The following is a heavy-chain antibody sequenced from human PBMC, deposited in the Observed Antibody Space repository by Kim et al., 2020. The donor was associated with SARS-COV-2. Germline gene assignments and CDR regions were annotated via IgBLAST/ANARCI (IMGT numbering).Heavy chain of an antibody. D-gene: IGHD6-13*01. Sequence: SADSVKGRVTISRDNSKTSLYLQMNSLRTEDTALYYCAKAASSSWLQLDYWGQGTLVTVSS. J-gene: IGHJ4*02. CDR3: AKAASSSWLQLDY. V-gene: IGHV3-43*01.